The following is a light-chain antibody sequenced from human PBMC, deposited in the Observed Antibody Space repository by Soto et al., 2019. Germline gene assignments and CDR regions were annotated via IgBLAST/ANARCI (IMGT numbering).Light chain of an antibody. Sequence: ENALTQSPGTLSFSPGEIATLSCRASQSVSSSYLAWYQQKPGQAPRLLIYGASSRDTGIPDRFRGSGSGTAFTLTISRLEPEHFAVYYCQQYGSSPPITFGQGTRREIK. J-gene: IGKJ5*01. CDR1: QSVSSSY. CDR2: GAS. V-gene: IGKV3-20*01. CDR3: QQYGSSPPIT.